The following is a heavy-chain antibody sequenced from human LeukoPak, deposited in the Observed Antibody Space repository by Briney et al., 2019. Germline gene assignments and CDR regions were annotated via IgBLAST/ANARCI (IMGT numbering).Heavy chain of an antibody. D-gene: IGHD2-15*01. CDR2: IYYSGST. V-gene: IGHV4-39*07. Sequence: SETLSLTCAVSGGSISSNSYYWGWIRQPPGKGLEWIGSIYYSGSTYYKSSLKSRVTISVDTSKNQFSLKLSSATAADTAVYYCVRPNIRYCSGGACSNDGSDYWGQGTLVTVSS. CDR3: VRPNIRYCSGGACSNDGSDY. J-gene: IGHJ4*02. CDR1: GGSISSNSYY.